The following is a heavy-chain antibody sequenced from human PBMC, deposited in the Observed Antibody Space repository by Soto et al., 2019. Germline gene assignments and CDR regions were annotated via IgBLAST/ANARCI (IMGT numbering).Heavy chain of an antibody. Sequence: KPSETLSLTCTVSGGSVSSGSYYWSWIRQPPGKGLEWIGYIYYSGSTNYNPSLKSRVTISVDTSKNQFSVKLSSVTAADTAVYYCAREGAEVGATHYYYGMDVWGQGTTVTVSS. CDR1: GGSVSSGSYY. V-gene: IGHV4-61*01. CDR2: IYYSGST. D-gene: IGHD1-26*01. CDR3: AREGAEVGATHYYYGMDV. J-gene: IGHJ6*02.